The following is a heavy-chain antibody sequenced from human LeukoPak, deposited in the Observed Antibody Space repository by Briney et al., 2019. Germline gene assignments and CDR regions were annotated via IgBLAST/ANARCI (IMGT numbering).Heavy chain of an antibody. CDR3: ARDRLIAGQYYFDY. CDR2: INHSGST. Sequence: SETLSLTCAVYGGSFSGYYWSWIRQPPGKGLEWIGEINHSGSTNYNPSLKSRVTISVDTSKNQFSLKLSSVTAADTAVYYCARDRLIAGQYYFDYWGQGTLVTVSS. J-gene: IGHJ4*02. V-gene: IGHV4-34*01. CDR1: GGSFSGYY. D-gene: IGHD6-13*01.